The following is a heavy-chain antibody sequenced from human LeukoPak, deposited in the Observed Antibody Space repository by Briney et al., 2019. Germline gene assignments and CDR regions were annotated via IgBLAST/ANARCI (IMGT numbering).Heavy chain of an antibody. CDR3: ARGGFKRGVFDY. D-gene: IGHD3-10*01. J-gene: IGHJ4*02. CDR2: IYYSGST. CDR1: GGSISSYY. V-gene: IGHV4-59*01. Sequence: PSETLSLTCTVSGGSISSYYWSWTRQPPGKGLEWIGYIYYSGSTNYNPSLKSQVTISVDTSKNQFSLKLSSVTAADTAVYYCARGGFKRGVFDYWGQGTLVTVSS.